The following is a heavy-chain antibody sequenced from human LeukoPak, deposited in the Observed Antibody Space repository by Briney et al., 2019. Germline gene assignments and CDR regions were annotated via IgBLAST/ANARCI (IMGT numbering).Heavy chain of an antibody. D-gene: IGHD3-22*01. CDR1: GGSISSGGYS. V-gene: IGHV4-30-2*01. Sequence: ASETLSLTCAVSGGSISSGGYSWSWIRQPPGKGLEWIGSIYHSGSTYYNPSLKSRVTISVDRSKSQFSLKLSSATTAEAAVYYCARVGYYYSGNDYQEYFQHWGQGTLVTVSS. CDR2: IYHSGST. J-gene: IGHJ1*01. CDR3: ARVGYYYSGNDYQEYFQH.